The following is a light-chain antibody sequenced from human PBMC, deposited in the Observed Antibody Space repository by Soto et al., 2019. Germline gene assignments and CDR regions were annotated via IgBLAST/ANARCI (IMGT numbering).Light chain of an antibody. CDR2: LNDDGSH. V-gene: IGLV4-69*01. CDR1: NGHTSFA. J-gene: IGLJ2*01. Sequence: QPVLTQSPSASASLGASVKLTCTLSNGHTSFAIAWHQQQPEKGPRYLMKLNDDGSHNKGDGIPDRFSVSSSGAEHYLTISSLQSDDEADYYCQTGDTTPLFGGGTKLTVL. CDR3: QTGDTTPL.